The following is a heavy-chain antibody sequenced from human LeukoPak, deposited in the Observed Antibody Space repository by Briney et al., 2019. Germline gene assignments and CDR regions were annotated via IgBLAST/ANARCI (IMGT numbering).Heavy chain of an antibody. CDR2: IYYSGST. CDR3: AREGLGELSPYYYYGMDV. Sequence: SETLSLTCTVSGGSISSYYWSWIRQPPGKGLEWIGYIYYSGSTNYNPSLKSRVTISVDTSKNQFSLKLSSVTAADTAVYYCAREGLGELSPYYYYGMDVWGQGTTVTVSS. V-gene: IGHV4-59*01. J-gene: IGHJ6*02. CDR1: GGSISSYY. D-gene: IGHD3-16*02.